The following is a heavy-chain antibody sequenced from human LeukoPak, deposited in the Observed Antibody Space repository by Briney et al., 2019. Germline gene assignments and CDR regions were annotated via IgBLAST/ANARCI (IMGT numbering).Heavy chain of an antibody. D-gene: IGHD3-16*02. V-gene: IGHV1-3*01. Sequence: ASVKVSCKASGYTFTSYAMHWVRQAPGQRLEWMGWINAGNGNTKYSQKFQGRVTITRDTSASTAYMELSSLRPEDTAVYYCARAVTYYDYVWGSYRFNWFDPWGQGTLVTVSS. J-gene: IGHJ5*02. CDR3: ARAVTYYDYVWGSYRFNWFDP. CDR1: GYTFTSYA. CDR2: INAGNGNT.